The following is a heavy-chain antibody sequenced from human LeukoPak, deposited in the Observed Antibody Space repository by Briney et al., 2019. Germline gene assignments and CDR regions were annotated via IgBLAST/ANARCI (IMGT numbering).Heavy chain of an antibody. Sequence: GGSLRLSCAASGFTFSTYSMNWVRQAPGKGLEWLSYIRSGGTINYADSVKGRFIISRDNAKNSLYLQMNSLRDEDTAVYYCARDEAYGFDTWGQGTMVTVSS. CDR1: GFTFSTYS. CDR2: IRSGGTI. CDR3: ARDEAYGFDT. J-gene: IGHJ3*02. V-gene: IGHV3-48*02.